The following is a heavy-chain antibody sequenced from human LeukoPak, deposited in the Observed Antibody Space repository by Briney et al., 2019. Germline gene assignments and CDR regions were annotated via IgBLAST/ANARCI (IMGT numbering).Heavy chain of an antibody. CDR2: IIPIFGTA. D-gene: IGHD2-2*01. CDR1: GGTFSSYA. Sequence: GASVKVSCKASGGTFSSYAISWVRQAPGQGLEWMGGIIPIFGTANYAQKFQGRVTITADESTSTAYMELSSLRSEDTAVYYCARVVPAAVNWFDPWGQGTLVNISS. V-gene: IGHV1-69*13. J-gene: IGHJ5*02. CDR3: ARVVPAAVNWFDP.